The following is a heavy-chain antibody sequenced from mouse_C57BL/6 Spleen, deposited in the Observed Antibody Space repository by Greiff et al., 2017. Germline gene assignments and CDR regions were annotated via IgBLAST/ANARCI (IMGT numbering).Heavy chain of an antibody. J-gene: IGHJ3*01. CDR3: ARSPNWPEFAY. Sequence: EVQGVESGGGLVQPGGSLSLSCAASGITFTDYYMSWVRQPPGKALEWLGFIRNKANGYTTEYSASVKGRFTISRDNSQSILYLKMNALRAEDSATYYCARSPNWPEFAYWGQGTLVTVAA. CDR2: IRNKANGYTT. CDR1: GITFTDYY. V-gene: IGHV7-3*01. D-gene: IGHD4-1*01.